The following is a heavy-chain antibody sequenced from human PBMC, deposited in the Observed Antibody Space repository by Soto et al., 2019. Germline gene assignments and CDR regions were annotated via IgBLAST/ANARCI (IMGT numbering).Heavy chain of an antibody. D-gene: IGHD6-6*01. CDR3: ARSNPSRPDY. CDR1: GGSFSGYY. J-gene: IGHJ4*02. CDR2: VSHSGST. Sequence: QVQLQQWGAGLLKPSETLSLTCGVYGGSFSGYYWSWISQPPGKGLEWIGEVSHSGSTNYNPSLKSRVTISVDTSKNHFSLKVSSVTAADTGVYYCARSNPSRPDYWGQGTLVTVSS. V-gene: IGHV4-34*02.